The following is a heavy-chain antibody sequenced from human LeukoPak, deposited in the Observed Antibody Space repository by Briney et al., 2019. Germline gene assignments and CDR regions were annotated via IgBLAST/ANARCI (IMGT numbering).Heavy chain of an antibody. Sequence: SSETLSLTCTVSGGSISSYYWSWIRQPPGKGLEWIGYIYYSGSTNYNPSLKSRVTISVDTSKNQFSLKLSSVTAADTAVYYCARLPFSSGLITYWYFDLWGRGTLVTVSS. J-gene: IGHJ2*01. CDR1: GGSISSYY. D-gene: IGHD6-25*01. CDR2: IYYSGST. CDR3: ARLPFSSGLITYWYFDL. V-gene: IGHV4-59*01.